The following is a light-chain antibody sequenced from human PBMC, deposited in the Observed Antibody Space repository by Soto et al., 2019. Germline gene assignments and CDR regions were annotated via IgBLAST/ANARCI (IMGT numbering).Light chain of an antibody. CDR1: QSISSW. CDR2: DAS. V-gene: IGKV1-5*01. J-gene: IGKJ1*01. Sequence: DIQMTQSPSTLSASVGDRVTITCRASQSISSWLAWYQQKPGKAPKLLIYDASSLESGVPSRFSGSGSGTEFTLTISSLQPDDFATYXXQQYNSYSGTFGQGTKVEIK. CDR3: QQYNSYSGT.